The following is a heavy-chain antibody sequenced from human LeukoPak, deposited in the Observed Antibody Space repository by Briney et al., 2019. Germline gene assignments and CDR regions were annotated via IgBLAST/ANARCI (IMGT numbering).Heavy chain of an antibody. CDR3: AKDGGYYFDY. CDR2: IRYDGSNK. CDR1: GFTFSSYG. V-gene: IGHV3-30*02. Sequence: GGSLRLSCAASGFTFSSYGMHWVRQAPGKGLEWVAFIRYDGSNKYYADSVKGRFTISRDNSKNTLYLQMNSLRAEDTAVYYRAKDGGYYFDYWGQGTLVTVSS. J-gene: IGHJ4*02.